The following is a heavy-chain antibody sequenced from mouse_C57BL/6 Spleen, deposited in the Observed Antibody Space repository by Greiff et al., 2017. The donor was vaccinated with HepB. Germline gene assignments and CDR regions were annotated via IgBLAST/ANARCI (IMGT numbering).Heavy chain of an antibody. CDR3: TPLYYYGSSAHWYFDV. J-gene: IGHJ1*03. CDR1: GFNIKDDY. Sequence: VQLKESGAELVRPGASVKLSCTASGFNIKDDYMHWVKQRPEQGLEWIGWIDPENGDTEYASKFQGKATITADTSSNTAYLQLSSLTSEDTAVYYCTPLYYYGSSAHWYFDVWGTGTTVTVSS. CDR2: IDPENGDT. D-gene: IGHD1-1*01. V-gene: IGHV14-4*01.